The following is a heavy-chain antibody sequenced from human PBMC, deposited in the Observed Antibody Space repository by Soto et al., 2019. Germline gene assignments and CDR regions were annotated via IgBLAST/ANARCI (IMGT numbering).Heavy chain of an antibody. V-gene: IGHV1-69*12. CDR3: ARAVTTPWYFDL. D-gene: IGHD4-17*01. CDR1: GGTLSSYA. CDR2: IIPIFGTA. Sequence: QVQLVQSGAEVKKPGSSVTVSCKASGGTLSSYAISWVRQAPGQGREWMGGIIPIFGTADYAQKFRGRVTITADESTSTAYMEMSSLRSEDTAVYYCARAVTTPWYFDLWGRGTLVTVSS. J-gene: IGHJ2*01.